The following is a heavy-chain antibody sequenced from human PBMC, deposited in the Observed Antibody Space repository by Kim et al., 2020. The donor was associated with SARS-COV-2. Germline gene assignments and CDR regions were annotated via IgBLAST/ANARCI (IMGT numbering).Heavy chain of an antibody. J-gene: IGHJ4*02. CDR3: AKSRARKVSYGSGIYYFDD. CDR2: FCPGDSES. CDR1: GYTFTTYC. Sequence: GESLKISCKASGYTFTTYCIGWVRQVPGKGLEWMGIFCPGDSESRYSPSFQGQVAISADNSITTAYVRWRSLKASDTAMYYCAKSRARKVSYGSGIYYFDDWGQGSLITVTS. D-gene: IGHD3-10*01. V-gene: IGHV5-51*01.